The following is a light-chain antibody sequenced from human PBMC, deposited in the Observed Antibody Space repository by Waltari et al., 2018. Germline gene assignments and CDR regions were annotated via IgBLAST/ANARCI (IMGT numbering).Light chain of an antibody. J-gene: IGKJ1*01. V-gene: IGKV1-39*01. CDR1: QTISRY. Sequence: DIQMTQSQSSLSASVGDRVTITCRASQTISRYLNWYQQKLGKAPNPLIYAASSLQSGVPSRFSGSGSGRDFTLIITSLQPEDFATYYCQQSYSFTRTFGQGTKVEIK. CDR3: QQSYSFTRT. CDR2: AAS.